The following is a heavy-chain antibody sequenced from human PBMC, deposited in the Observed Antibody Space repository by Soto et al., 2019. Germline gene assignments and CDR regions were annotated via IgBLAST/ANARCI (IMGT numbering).Heavy chain of an antibody. Sequence: QVQLVESGGGVVQPGRSLRLSCAASGFTFSSSAMHWVRQAPGKGLEWVAVISYDGSNKYYADSVKGRFTISRDNSKNTLYLHMNSLRAEDTAVYYCAAPTIAAYGMDVWGQGTTVTVSS. CDR3: AAPTIAAYGMDV. CDR2: ISYDGSNK. V-gene: IGHV3-30-3*01. CDR1: GFTFSSSA. D-gene: IGHD6-13*01. J-gene: IGHJ6*02.